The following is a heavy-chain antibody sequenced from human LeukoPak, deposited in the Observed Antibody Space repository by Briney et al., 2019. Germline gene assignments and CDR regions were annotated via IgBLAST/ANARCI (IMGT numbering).Heavy chain of an antibody. D-gene: IGHD4-23*01. CDR1: GFTLSSYA. Sequence: GGSLRLSCTGSGFTLSSYAMNWVRRAPGQGLEWVSSISSSSSDIYYTDSVKGRFTISRDNAKNSLYLQMNSLRAEDTAVYYCVTDYGGSSGGFDIWGHGTMVTVSS. J-gene: IGHJ3*02. CDR3: VTDYGGSSGGFDI. CDR2: ISSSSSDI. V-gene: IGHV3-21*01.